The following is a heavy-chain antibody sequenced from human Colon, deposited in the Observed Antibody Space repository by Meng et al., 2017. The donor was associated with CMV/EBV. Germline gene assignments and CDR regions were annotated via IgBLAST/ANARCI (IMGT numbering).Heavy chain of an antibody. V-gene: IGHV1-8*01. CDR2: MKPNSGDT. Sequence: SVEVSCKASGYTFTSNAINWVQQDTGKGLEWMGRMKPNSGDTGYATNLQGRITMTKNNSINTADMEMRSHNNEDKAIYDCARGIPDFWGQGTLVTVSS. CDR1: GYTFTSNA. J-gene: IGHJ4*02. D-gene: IGHD3/OR15-3a*01. CDR3: ARGIPDF.